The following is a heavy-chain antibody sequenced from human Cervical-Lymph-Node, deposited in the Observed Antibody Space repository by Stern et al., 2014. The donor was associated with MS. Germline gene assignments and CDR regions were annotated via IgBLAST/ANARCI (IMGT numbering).Heavy chain of an antibody. CDR2: FANLVSTT. Sequence: VQLVDPGAEVKQPGSSVKVSCQASGGTFNSYVISWVRQAPGQGLEWMGGFANLVSTTHYAQKLQGRVTITADESRSTTYMELTSLRSDDTAVYYCARGGIGSSRLYYHFYGMDVWGQGTTVTVSS. CDR1: GGTFNSYV. CDR3: ARGGIGSSRLYYHFYGMDV. D-gene: IGHD6-6*01. V-gene: IGHV1-69*01. J-gene: IGHJ6*02.